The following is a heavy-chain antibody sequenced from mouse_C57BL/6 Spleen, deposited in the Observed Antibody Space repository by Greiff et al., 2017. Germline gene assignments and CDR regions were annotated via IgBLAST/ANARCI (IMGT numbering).Heavy chain of an antibody. CDR1: GYTFTDYN. V-gene: IGHV1-18*01. Sequence: EVQLQQSGPELVKPGASVKIPCKASGYTFTDYNMDWAKQSHGKSLEWIGDINPNNGGTIYNQKFKGKATLTVDKSSSTAYMELRSLTSEDTAVYYCARCFGPRGYLDYWGQGTTLTVSS. J-gene: IGHJ2*01. CDR3: ARCFGPRGYLDY. CDR2: INPNNGGT.